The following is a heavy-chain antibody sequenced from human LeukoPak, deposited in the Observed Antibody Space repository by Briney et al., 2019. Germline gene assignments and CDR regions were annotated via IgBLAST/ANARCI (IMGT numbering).Heavy chain of an antibody. CDR2: IYTSGST. V-gene: IGHV4-4*07. J-gene: IGHJ3*02. Sequence: SETLSLTCAVSGSPISSGHYWGWIRQPAGKGLEWIGRIYTSGSTNYNPSLKSRVTMSVDTSKNQFSLKLSSVTAADTAVYYCARDVYYYGSGTLFGDIWGQGTMVTVSS. D-gene: IGHD3-10*01. CDR3: ARDVYYYGSGTLFGDI. CDR1: GSPISSGHY.